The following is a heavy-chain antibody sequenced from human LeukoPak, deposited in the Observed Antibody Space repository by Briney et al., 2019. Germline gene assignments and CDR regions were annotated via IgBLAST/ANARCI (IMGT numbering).Heavy chain of an antibody. Sequence: ASVKVSCKASGYTFTSYGISWVRQAPGQGLEWMGWISAHNGNTNYAQKLQGRVTMTTDTSTSTAYMELRSLRSDDTAVYYCARELVPIAAAGTIGWFDPWGQGTLVTVSS. CDR1: GYTFTSYG. CDR3: ARELVPIAAAGTIGWFDP. V-gene: IGHV1-18*01. D-gene: IGHD6-13*01. J-gene: IGHJ5*02. CDR2: ISAHNGNT.